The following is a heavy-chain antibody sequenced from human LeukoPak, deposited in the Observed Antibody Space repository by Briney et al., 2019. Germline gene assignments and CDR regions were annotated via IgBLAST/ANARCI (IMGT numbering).Heavy chain of an antibody. CDR2: INHSGST. CDR3: ARVAFSGAVDY. Sequence: KPSETLSFTCAVYGGSFSGYYWSWIRQPPGKGLEWIGEINHSGSTNYNPSLKSRVTISVDTSKNQLSLKLSSVTAADTAVYYCARVAFSGAVDYWGQGTLVTVSS. CDR1: GGSFSGYY. V-gene: IGHV4-34*01. D-gene: IGHD1-14*01. J-gene: IGHJ4*02.